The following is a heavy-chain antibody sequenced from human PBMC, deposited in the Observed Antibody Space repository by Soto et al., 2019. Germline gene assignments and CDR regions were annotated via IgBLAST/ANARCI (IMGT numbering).Heavy chain of an antibody. Sequence: ASVKVSCKASGYTFTSYGISWVRQAPGQGLEWMGWISAYSGNTNYAQKLQGRVTMTTDTSTSTAYMELRSLRSDDTAVYYCARGTLCLGSWHNWYDPWGKGTLVPVSS. J-gene: IGHJ5*02. CDR2: ISAYSGNT. CDR1: GYTFTSYG. CDR3: ARGTLCLGSWHNWYDP. V-gene: IGHV1-18*01. D-gene: IGHD6-13*01.